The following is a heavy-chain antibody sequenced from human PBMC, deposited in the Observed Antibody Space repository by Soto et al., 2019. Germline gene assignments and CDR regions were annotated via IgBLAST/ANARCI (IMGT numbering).Heavy chain of an antibody. Sequence: SGPTLVNPTQTLTLTCTFSGFSLSTSGMCVSWIRQPPGKALEWLARIDWDDDKYYSTSLKTRLTISKDTSKNQVVLTMTNMDPVDTATYYCARILVGYYDDYVSPYYYYYMDVWGKGTTVTVSS. CDR3: ARILVGYYDDYVSPYYYYYMDV. CDR2: IDWDDDK. J-gene: IGHJ6*03. CDR1: GFSLSTSGMC. V-gene: IGHV2-70*11. D-gene: IGHD4-17*01.